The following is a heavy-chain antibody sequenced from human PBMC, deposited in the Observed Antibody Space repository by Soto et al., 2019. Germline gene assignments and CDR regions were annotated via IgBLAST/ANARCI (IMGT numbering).Heavy chain of an antibody. CDR3: ARADSTGFLFWFDP. Sequence: SETLSLTCTVSGGSISSYYWSWIRQPPGKGLEWIGYIYHSGSTNYNPSLKSRVTISVDTSKNQFSLKLSSVTAADTAVYYCARADSTGFLFWFDPWGQGTLVTVSS. CDR2: IYHSGST. V-gene: IGHV4-59*01. CDR1: GGSISSYY. J-gene: IGHJ5*02. D-gene: IGHD3-3*01.